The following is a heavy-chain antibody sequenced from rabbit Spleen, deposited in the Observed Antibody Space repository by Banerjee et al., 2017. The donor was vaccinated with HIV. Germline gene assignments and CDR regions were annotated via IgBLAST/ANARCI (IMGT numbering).Heavy chain of an antibody. Sequence: QEQLVESGGGLVKPEGSLTLTCKASGFSFSNNDVMCWVRQAPGKGLEWIACINAYTGKPVYATWAKGRFTISRTSSTTVTLQMTSLTAADTATYFCARDLASVVGWNFNLWGQGTLVTVS. D-gene: IGHD3-1*01. J-gene: IGHJ4*01. V-gene: IGHV1S45*01. CDR3: ARDLASVVGWNFNL. CDR2: INAYTGKP. CDR1: GFSFSNNDV.